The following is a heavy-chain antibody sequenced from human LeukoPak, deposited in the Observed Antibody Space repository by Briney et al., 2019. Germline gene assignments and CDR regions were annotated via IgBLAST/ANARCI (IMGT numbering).Heavy chain of an antibody. CDR3: ARGRRILGGPENAGDFFDF. Sequence: ASVKVSCKASGYTFTDYYLHWVRQAPGQGLKWMGWINPNSGATHYAQSFQARVTMTRDTSIASSYMELTGLESDDTAVYYCARGRRILGGPENAGDFFDFWGQGSLVIVSS. CDR1: GYTFTDYY. D-gene: IGHD3-16*01. J-gene: IGHJ4*01. CDR2: INPNSGAT. V-gene: IGHV1-2*02.